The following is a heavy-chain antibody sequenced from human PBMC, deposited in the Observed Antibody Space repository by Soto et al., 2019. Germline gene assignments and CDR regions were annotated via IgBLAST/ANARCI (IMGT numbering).Heavy chain of an antibody. V-gene: IGHV1-3*01. CDR1: GYTFTSYA. D-gene: IGHD3-16*02. CDR3: ARVYPVLSSDYYYGMDV. Sequence: ASVEVSCKASGYTFTSYAIHWVRQAPGQRLEWMGWINAGNGNTKYSQKFQGRVTITRDTSASTAYMELSSLRSEDTAVYYCARVYPVLSSDYYYGMDVWGQGTTVTVSS. CDR2: INAGNGNT. J-gene: IGHJ6*02.